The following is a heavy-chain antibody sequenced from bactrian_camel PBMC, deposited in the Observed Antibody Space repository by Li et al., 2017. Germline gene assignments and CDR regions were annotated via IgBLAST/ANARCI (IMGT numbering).Heavy chain of an antibody. CDR2: FIDDGRI. Sequence: HVQLVESGGGSVQAGGSRRLSCLASRHITCMAWFRQAPGKERENVAFFIDDGRIKYADSVKGRFTISRDNVGNSVYLQMNNVKPEDTAMYFCAADPRWWQLKANRYHVWGQGTQVTVSP. J-gene: IGHJ4*01. D-gene: IGHD7*01. CDR3: AADPRWWQLKANRYHV. V-gene: IGHV3S53*01. CDR1: RHITC.